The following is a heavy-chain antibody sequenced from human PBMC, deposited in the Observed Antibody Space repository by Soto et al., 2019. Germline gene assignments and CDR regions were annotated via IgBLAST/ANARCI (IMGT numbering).Heavy chain of an antibody. CDR2: ISAYNGNT. CDR3: ARAGQYYDASGYAT. CDR1: GYSFATSG. D-gene: IGHD3-22*01. Sequence: QVKLVQSGTEVKKPGASIKVSCKASGYSFATSGMSWVRQAPGQGLEWMGWISAYNGNTNYDQNLKDRVAMTTDTSTNTAYLEVRNLRSYDTAVYYCARAGQYYDASGYATWGQGTLVTVSS. J-gene: IGHJ4*02. V-gene: IGHV1-18*01.